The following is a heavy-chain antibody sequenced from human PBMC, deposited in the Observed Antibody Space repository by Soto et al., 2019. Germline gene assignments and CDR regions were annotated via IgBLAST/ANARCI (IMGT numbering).Heavy chain of an antibody. CDR3: ARVSSYDFWSGYLRDYYYYYYMDV. V-gene: IGHV3-20*01. CDR2: INWNGGST. CDR1: GFTFDDYG. Sequence: GGSLRLSCAASGFTFDDYGMSWVRQAPGKGLEWVSGINWNGGSTGYADSVKGRFTISRDNAKNSLYLQMNSLRAEDTALYHCARVSSYDFWSGYLRDYYYYYYMDVWGKGTTVTISS. J-gene: IGHJ6*03. D-gene: IGHD3-3*01.